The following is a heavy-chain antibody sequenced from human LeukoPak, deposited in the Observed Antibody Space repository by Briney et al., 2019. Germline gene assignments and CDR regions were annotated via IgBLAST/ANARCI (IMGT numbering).Heavy chain of an antibody. CDR3: ARARGSYYVGVFDY. Sequence: LSGGSLRLSCAASGFTVSSNYMSWVRQAPGKGLEWVSVIYSGGSTYYADSVKGRFTISRDNAKNSLYLQMNSLRAEDTAVYYCARARGSYYVGVFDYWGQGALVTVSS. V-gene: IGHV3-53*01. J-gene: IGHJ4*02. CDR2: IYSGGST. D-gene: IGHD1-26*01. CDR1: GFTVSSNY.